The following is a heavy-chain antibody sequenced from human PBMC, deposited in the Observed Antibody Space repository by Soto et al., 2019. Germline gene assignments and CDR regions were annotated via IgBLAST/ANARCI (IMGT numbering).Heavy chain of an antibody. V-gene: IGHV3-23*01. CDR1: GFTFSSYA. D-gene: IGHD2-8*02. CDR3: AKEGLYCSGGGCQGTGHFEQ. Sequence: GGSLRLSCAASGFTFSSYAMSWVRQSAGKGLEWVSAISGNGCTTYYPDSVRGRFTISRDNSKNTLFLQMNSLRAEDTAVYYCAKEGLYCSGGGCQGTGHFEQWGQGTLVTVSS. J-gene: IGHJ1*01. CDR2: ISGNGCTT.